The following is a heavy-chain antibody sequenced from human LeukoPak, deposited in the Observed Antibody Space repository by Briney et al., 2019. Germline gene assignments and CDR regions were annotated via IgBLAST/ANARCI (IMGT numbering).Heavy chain of an antibody. D-gene: IGHD3-10*01. CDR2: IYYSGST. J-gene: IGHJ4*02. CDR3: ARSRGPYGLDY. Sequence: NASETLSPTCTVSGGSISSYYWSWIRQPPGKGLEWIGYIYYSGSTNYNPSLKSRVTISVDTSKNQFSLKLSSVTAADTAVYYCARSRGPYGLDYWGQGTLVTVSS. CDR1: GGSISSYY. V-gene: IGHV4-59*01.